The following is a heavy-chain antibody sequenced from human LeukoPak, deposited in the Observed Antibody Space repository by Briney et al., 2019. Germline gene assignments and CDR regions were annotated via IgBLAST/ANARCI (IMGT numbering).Heavy chain of an antibody. CDR2: INQDGSEK. Sequence: GGSLRLSCAVSGFTLDYFCMSWVRQAPGKGLEFVANINQDGSEKYYVESVKGRFTISRNNAKNSLYLQMNSLRAEDTAVYYCARQVEWYWYFDRWGRGTLVTVSS. CDR1: GFTLDYFC. CDR3: ARQVEWYWYFDR. J-gene: IGHJ2*01. D-gene: IGHD3-3*01. V-gene: IGHV3-7*03.